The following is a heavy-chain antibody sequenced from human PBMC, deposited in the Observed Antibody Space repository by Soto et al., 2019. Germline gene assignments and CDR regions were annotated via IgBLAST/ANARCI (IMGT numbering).Heavy chain of an antibody. Sequence: ESLTLSCPASGVSISSGGYYWSWIRQPPGKRLEWIGYVYYSGTTNYNPSLKSRVTISVDLSKNQFSLRLSSVTNADTALYYCARTKAVTNTLRSRYFFDYWGQGTLVTVYS. D-gene: IGHD4-17*01. CDR2: VYYSGTT. CDR3: ARTKAVTNTLRSRYFFDY. J-gene: IGHJ4*02. V-gene: IGHV4-61*08. CDR1: GVSISSGGYY.